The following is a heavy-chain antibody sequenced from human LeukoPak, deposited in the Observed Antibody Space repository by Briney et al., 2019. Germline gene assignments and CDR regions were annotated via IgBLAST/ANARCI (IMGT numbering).Heavy chain of an antibody. V-gene: IGHV1-18*01. CDR3: ARDRSYYYDSSGYKISLLFDY. D-gene: IGHD3-22*01. Sequence: GASVTVFCKASGYTFSSYGISWVRQAPGQGLEWMGWISAYNGNTNYAQNLQGRLIMTTDTSTSTAYMELRSLRSDDTAVYYCARDRSYYYDSSGYKISLLFDYWGQGTLVTVSS. CDR2: ISAYNGNT. CDR1: GYTFSSYG. J-gene: IGHJ4*02.